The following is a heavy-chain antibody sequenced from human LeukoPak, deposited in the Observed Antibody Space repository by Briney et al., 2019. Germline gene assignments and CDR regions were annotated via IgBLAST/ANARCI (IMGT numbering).Heavy chain of an antibody. V-gene: IGHV3-30*18. CDR2: ISYDGSNK. CDR3: AKDRGSGGGDWGYFQH. Sequence: GGSLRLSCAASGFTFSSYGMHWVRQAPGKGLEWVAVISYDGSNKYYADSVKGRFTISRDNSKNTLYLQMNSLRAEDTAVYYCAKDRGSGGGDWGYFQHWGQGTLVTVSS. D-gene: IGHD2-21*02. CDR1: GFTFSSYG. J-gene: IGHJ1*01.